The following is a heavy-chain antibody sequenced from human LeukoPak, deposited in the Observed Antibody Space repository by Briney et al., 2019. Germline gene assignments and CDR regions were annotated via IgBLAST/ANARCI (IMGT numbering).Heavy chain of an antibody. CDR3: AKDPLANDYYYYGMDV. CDR1: GFTFGSYA. Sequence: GGSLRLSCAASGFTFGSYAMSWVRQAPGKGLEWVSAISGSGGSTYYADSVKGRFTISRDNSKNTLYLQMNSLRAEDTAVYYCAKDPLANDYYYYGMDVWGQGTTVTVSS. V-gene: IGHV3-23*01. CDR2: ISGSGGST. J-gene: IGHJ6*02.